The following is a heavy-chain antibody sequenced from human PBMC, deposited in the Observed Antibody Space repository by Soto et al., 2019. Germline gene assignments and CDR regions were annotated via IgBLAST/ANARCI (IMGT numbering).Heavy chain of an antibody. CDR3: AKDYHSSGWLVDY. J-gene: IGHJ4*02. CDR2: ISPSGSQT. CDR1: GFTFSDYY. D-gene: IGHD6-19*01. V-gene: IGHV3-11*06. Sequence: GGSLRLSCAASTASGFTFSDYYMSWIRQAPGKGLEWISYISPSGSQTHYADSVKGRFTISRDNAKNTLYLQMNSLRAEDTAVYYCAKDYHSSGWLVDYWGQGTLVTVS.